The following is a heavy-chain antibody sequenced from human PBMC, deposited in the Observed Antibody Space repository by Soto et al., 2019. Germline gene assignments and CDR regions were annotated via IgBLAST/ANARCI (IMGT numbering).Heavy chain of an antibody. V-gene: IGHV1-69*13. J-gene: IGHJ4*02. CDR2: IIPIFGTA. CDR1: GGTFSSYA. CDR3: ARNIAARTIGYFDY. D-gene: IGHD6-6*01. Sequence: SVKVSCKASGGTFSSYAISWVRQAPGQGLEWMGGIIPIFGTANYAQKFQGRVTITADESTSTAYMELSSLRSEDTAVYYCARNIAARTIGYFDYWGQGTLVTVSS.